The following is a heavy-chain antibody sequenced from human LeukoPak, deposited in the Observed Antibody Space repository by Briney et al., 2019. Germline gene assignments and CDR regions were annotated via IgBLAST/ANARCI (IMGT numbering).Heavy chain of an antibody. Sequence: PSETLSLTCTVSGGSISGYYWSWLRQPPGKGLEWIGYVYYDGSTIYNPSLKSRVTISVDTSKNQFSLKMSSVTAADTAVYYCARLNLIGSSPVHHFDYWGQGILVTVSS. J-gene: IGHJ4*02. CDR3: ARLNLIGSSPVHHFDY. D-gene: IGHD6-13*01. CDR1: GGSISGYY. CDR2: VYYDGST. V-gene: IGHV4-59*08.